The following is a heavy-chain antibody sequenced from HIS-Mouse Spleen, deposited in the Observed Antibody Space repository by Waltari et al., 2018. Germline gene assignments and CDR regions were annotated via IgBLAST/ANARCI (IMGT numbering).Heavy chain of an antibody. CDR1: GYNFTGHY. CDR2: INPNSGGT. J-gene: IGHJ4*02. V-gene: IGHV1-2*02. D-gene: IGHD6-13*01. Sequence: QVQLVQSGAEVKKPGASVKVPCKASGYNFTGHYIHWLLQAPGQGLEWMGWINPNSGGTNYAQKFQGRVTMTRDTSISTAYMELSRLRSDDTAVYYCARDGAAGTRGFDYWGQGTLVTVSS. CDR3: ARDGAAGTRGFDY.